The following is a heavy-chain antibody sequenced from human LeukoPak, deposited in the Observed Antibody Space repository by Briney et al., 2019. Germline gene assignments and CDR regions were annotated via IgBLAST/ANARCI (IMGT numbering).Heavy chain of an antibody. J-gene: IGHJ4*02. CDR3: ARGGRSGSGSRTFDY. Sequence: GGSLRLSCAASGFTFSSYSMNWVRQAPGKGLEWVAVISYDGSNKYYADSVKGRFTISRDNSKNTPYLQMNSLRAEDTAVYYCARGGRSGSGSRTFDYWGQGTLVTVSS. CDR1: GFTFSSYS. CDR2: ISYDGSNK. D-gene: IGHD3-10*01. V-gene: IGHV3-30*03.